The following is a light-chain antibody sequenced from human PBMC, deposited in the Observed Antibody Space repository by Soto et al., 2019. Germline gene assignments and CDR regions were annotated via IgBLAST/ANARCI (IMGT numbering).Light chain of an antibody. CDR3: QQYGSSPRT. CDR1: QNVVSSY. J-gene: IGKJ1*01. Sequence: EIVLTQSPGTLSLSPGARATLSCRASQNVVSSYLAWYQQRPGQAPRLLIFGASSRATGIPDRFSGSGSGTDFTLTIRRLEPEDSAVYYCQQYGSSPRTFGQETKVEIK. V-gene: IGKV3-20*01. CDR2: GAS.